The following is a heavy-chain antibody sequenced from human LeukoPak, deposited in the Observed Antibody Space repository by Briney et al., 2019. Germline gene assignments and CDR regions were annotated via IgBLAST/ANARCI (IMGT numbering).Heavy chain of an antibody. V-gene: IGHV4-34*01. J-gene: IGHJ5*02. CDR2: INHGGST. CDR1: GGSFSDYY. D-gene: IGHD3-9*01. Sequence: KTSGTLSLTCAVYGGSFSDYYWSWIRQPPGKGLEWIGEINHGGSTNCNPSLKSRVTISVDTSKNQFSLKLSSVTAADTAVYYCASLGYDILTGYRNWFDPWGQGTLVTVSS. CDR3: ASLGYDILTGYRNWFDP.